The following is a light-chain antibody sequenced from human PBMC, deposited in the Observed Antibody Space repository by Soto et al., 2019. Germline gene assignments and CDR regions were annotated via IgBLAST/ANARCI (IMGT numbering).Light chain of an antibody. J-gene: IGKJ4*01. V-gene: IGKV1D-13*01. CDR3: QQFDHYPLT. CDR1: QGIRNA. Sequence: AIPLTQSPSSLSASVGDRVTITCRASQGIRNALAWYQQKPGKPPKFLIYDASSLGNGVPSRFSGSGSGTDLTLTISSLQPEDFATYYCQQFDHYPLTFGGGTKVEIK. CDR2: DAS.